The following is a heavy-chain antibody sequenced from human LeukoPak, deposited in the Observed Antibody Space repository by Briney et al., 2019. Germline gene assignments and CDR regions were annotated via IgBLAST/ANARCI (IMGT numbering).Heavy chain of an antibody. CDR1: GYSISSGYY. CDR2: IYHSGST. D-gene: IGHD6-6*01. V-gene: IGHV4-38-2*01. Sequence: SEXLSXTCAVSGYSISSGYYWGWIRQPPGKGLEWIGSIYHSGSTFYNPSLKRRDTISVDTYKNKFSVKVSAVTAADTAVYYCARHGSIAARPGLSYYYYYYYMDVWGKGTTVTVSS. CDR3: ARHGSIAARPGLSYYYYYYYMDV. J-gene: IGHJ6*03.